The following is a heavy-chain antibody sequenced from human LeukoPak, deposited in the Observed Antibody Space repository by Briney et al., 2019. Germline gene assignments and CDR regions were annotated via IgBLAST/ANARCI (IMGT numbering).Heavy chain of an antibody. CDR1: GFTFSSYS. CDR3: ARVIAARSDY. V-gene: IGHV3-48*04. J-gene: IGHJ4*02. Sequence: GGSLRLSCAASGFTFSSYSMNWVRQAPGKGLEWVSHISSSSSTIYYADSVKGRFTISRDNAKNSLYLKMNSLRAEDTAVYYCARVIAARSDYWGQGTLVTVSS. D-gene: IGHD6-6*01. CDR2: ISSSSSTI.